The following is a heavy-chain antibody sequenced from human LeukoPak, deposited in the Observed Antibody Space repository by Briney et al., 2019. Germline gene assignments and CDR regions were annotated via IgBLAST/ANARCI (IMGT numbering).Heavy chain of an antibody. D-gene: IGHD2-2*01. J-gene: IGHJ6*02. Sequence: GGSLRLSCAASGFTFSDYYMSWVRQAPGRGLEWVSYISSSDTTTYYADSVKGRFTISRDNAKNSLYLLMNSLTAEDTAVYYCARDGSLYCSRTSCRSGYYYGMDLWGQGTTVTVSS. CDR2: ISSSDTTT. V-gene: IGHV3-11*01. CDR3: ARDGSLYCSRTSCRSGYYYGMDL. CDR1: GFTFSDYY.